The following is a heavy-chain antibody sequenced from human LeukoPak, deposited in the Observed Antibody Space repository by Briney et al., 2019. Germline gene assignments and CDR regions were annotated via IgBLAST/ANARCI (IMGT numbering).Heavy chain of an antibody. J-gene: IGHJ4*02. CDR2: IIPIFGTA. V-gene: IGHV1-69*13. CDR3: ASGVVPAAIRNMGFDY. D-gene: IGHD2-2*02. Sequence: GASVKGSCKASGGTFSSYAISWVRQAPGQGLEWMGGIIPIFGTANYAQKFQGRVTITADESTSTAYMELSSLRSEDTAVYYCASGVVPAAIRNMGFDYWGQGTLVTVSS. CDR1: GGTFSSYA.